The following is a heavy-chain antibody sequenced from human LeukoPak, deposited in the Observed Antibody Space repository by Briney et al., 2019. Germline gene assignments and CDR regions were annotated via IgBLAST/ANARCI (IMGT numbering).Heavy chain of an antibody. CDR1: GFTFSSSA. CDR2: ITVGGGDT. D-gene: IGHD2/OR15-2a*01. CDR3: AMLASQYLTSWFDY. V-gene: IGHV3-23*01. J-gene: IGHJ4*02. Sequence: PGGSLRLSCATSGFTFSSSAMSWVRQAPGKGLEWVSTITVGGGDTNYADSVKGRFTISRDNSKNTLYLQVNSLRAEDTAVYYCAMLASQYLTSWFDYWGQGTLVTVSS.